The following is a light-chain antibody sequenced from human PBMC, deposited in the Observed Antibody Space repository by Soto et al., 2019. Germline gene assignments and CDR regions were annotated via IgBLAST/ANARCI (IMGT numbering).Light chain of an antibody. CDR1: NSNIGSNS. Sequence: QSVLTQPPSASGTPGQRVSISCSGTNSNIGSNSVTWYQQLPGTAPKLLIYTNIQRPSGVPDRFSASKSGTSASLAISGLQSEDEADYYCAAWDDSLDGPVFGGGTKLTVL. CDR3: AAWDDSLDGPV. V-gene: IGLV1-44*01. J-gene: IGLJ2*01. CDR2: TNI.